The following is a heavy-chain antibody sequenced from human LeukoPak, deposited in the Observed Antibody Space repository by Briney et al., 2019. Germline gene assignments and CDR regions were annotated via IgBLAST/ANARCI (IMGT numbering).Heavy chain of an antibody. CDR2: IYSGGST. D-gene: IGHD6-13*01. J-gene: IGHJ6*03. CDR3: ARDSKAAGLYYYYYYMDV. CDR1: GFTVSSNY. V-gene: IGHV3-66*02. Sequence: GGSLRLSXAASGFTVSSNYMSWVRQAPGKGLEWVSVIYSGGSTYYADSVKGRFTISRDNSKNTLYLQMNSLRAEDTAVYYCARDSKAAGLYYYYYYMDVWGKGTTVTVSS.